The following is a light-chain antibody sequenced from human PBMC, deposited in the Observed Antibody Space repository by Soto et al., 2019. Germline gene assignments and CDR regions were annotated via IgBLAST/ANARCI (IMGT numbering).Light chain of an antibody. CDR1: QIISNW. V-gene: IGKV1-5*03. J-gene: IGKJ1*01. Sequence: DIQLTQSPSTLSASVGEGVTLTCRASQIISNWLAWYQQKPGKAPNLLLYKASTLQSGVPSRFSGSGSGTDFTLTISCLQSEDFAVYYCQQYNNWPRTFGQGTKVDIK. CDR2: KAS. CDR3: QQYNNWPRT.